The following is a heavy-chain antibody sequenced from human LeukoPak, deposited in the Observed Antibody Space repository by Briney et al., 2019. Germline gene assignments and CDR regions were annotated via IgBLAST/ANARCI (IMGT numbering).Heavy chain of an antibody. Sequence: GGSLRLSCAASEFPFNGYWMSWVRQAPGKGLECVANINQDGSEKYYVDSVRGRFIISRDNAKNSLYLQMNSLRAEDTAVYYCARLGRWTQLWSYGIWGQGTLVTVSS. CDR3: ARLGRWTQLWSYGI. CDR1: EFPFNGYW. D-gene: IGHD5-18*01. J-gene: IGHJ4*02. CDR2: INQDGSEK. V-gene: IGHV3-7*01.